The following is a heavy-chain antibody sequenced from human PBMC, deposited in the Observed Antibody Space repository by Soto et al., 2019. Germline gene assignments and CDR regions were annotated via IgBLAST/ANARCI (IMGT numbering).Heavy chain of an antibody. CDR3: AREPLAHSYFDL. CDR2: MYNSERT. J-gene: IGHJ4*02. Sequence: SETLSLTCTVSGGSISGYYWSWIRQPAGKGLEWIGRMYNSERTNYNPSLKSRVTMSMDTSKNQFSLKLTSVTAADTAVYFCAREPLAHSYFDLWGQGNLVTVSS. V-gene: IGHV4-4*07. CDR1: GGSISGYY.